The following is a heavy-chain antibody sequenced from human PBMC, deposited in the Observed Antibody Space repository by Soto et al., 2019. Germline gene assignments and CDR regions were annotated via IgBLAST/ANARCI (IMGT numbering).Heavy chain of an antibody. CDR2: ISAYNGNT. Sequence: QVQLVQSGAEVKKPGASVKVSCKASGYTFTSYGISWVRQASGQGLEWMGWISAYNGNTKYAQKLQGRVTMNTATSTSTAYMELRSLRSDDTSVYYCARDEAYKWNDGGWFDPWGQGTLVTVSS. CDR1: GYTFTSYG. V-gene: IGHV1-18*01. D-gene: IGHD1-1*01. CDR3: ARDEAYKWNDGGWFDP. J-gene: IGHJ5*02.